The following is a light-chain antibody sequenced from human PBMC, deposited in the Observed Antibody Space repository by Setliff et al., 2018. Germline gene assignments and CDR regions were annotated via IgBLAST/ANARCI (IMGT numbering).Light chain of an antibody. CDR2: DNK. CDR1: SSNIGNNY. V-gene: IGLV1-51*01. Sequence: SVLTQSPSVSAAPGQKVTISCSGSSSNIGNNYVSWYQQLPGTAPKLLIYDNKRPSGIPDRFSGSKSGTSATLGITGLQTGDEADYYCGAWDRSLNVYVFGIGTKVTVL. J-gene: IGLJ1*01. CDR3: GAWDRSLNVYV.